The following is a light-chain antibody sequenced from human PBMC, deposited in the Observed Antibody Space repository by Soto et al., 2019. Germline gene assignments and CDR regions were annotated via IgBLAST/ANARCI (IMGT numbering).Light chain of an antibody. Sequence: EIVMTQSPATLSVSPGERATLSCRASQSISSNLAWYQQNPGQAPRLLIYGASTRATGIPARFSGSGSGTEYSLTISSLQSEDFAVYFCLQYGGLPRTFGQGTKVDIK. CDR3: LQYGGLPRT. CDR2: GAS. V-gene: IGKV3-15*01. CDR1: QSISSN. J-gene: IGKJ1*01.